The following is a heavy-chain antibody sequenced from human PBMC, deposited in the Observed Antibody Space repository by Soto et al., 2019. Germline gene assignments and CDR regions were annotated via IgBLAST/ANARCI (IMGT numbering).Heavy chain of an antibody. J-gene: IGHJ4*02. V-gene: IGHV1-69*13. CDR3: ARVRGSETYYYDSSGYYG. CDR1: GGTFSSYA. Sequence: SVKVSCKASGGTFSSYAISWVRQAPGQGLEWMGGIIPIFGTANYAQKFQGRVTITADESTSTAYMELSSLRSEDTAVYYCARVRGSETYYYDSSGYYGWGQGTPVTVSS. CDR2: IIPIFGTA. D-gene: IGHD3-22*01.